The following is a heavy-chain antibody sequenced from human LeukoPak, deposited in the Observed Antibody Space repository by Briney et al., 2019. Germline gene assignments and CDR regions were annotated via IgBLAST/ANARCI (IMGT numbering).Heavy chain of an antibody. CDR3: ARDHCSSTSCYYYYYYMDV. CDR2: IYTSGST. Sequence: SQTLSLTCTVSGGSISSGSYYWSWIRQPAGKGLEWIGRIYTSGSTNYNPSLKSRVTISVDTSKNQFSLKLSPVTAADTAVYYCARDHCSSTSCYYYYYYMDVWGKGTTVTVSS. CDR1: GGSISSGSYY. J-gene: IGHJ6*03. V-gene: IGHV4-61*02. D-gene: IGHD2-2*01.